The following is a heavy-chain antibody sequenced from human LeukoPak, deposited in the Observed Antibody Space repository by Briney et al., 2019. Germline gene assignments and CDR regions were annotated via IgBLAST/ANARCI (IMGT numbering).Heavy chain of an antibody. CDR3: ARRGYCSGGSCYYESIDY. J-gene: IGHJ4*02. D-gene: IGHD2-15*01. CDR2: INPNSGGT. Sequence: ASVKVSCKASGYTFTGYYMHWVRQAPGQGLEWMGRINPNSGGTNYAQKFQGRVTMTRDTSISTAYMELSRLRSDDTAVYYCARRGYCSGGSCYYESIDYWGQGTLVTVSS. V-gene: IGHV1-2*06. CDR1: GYTFTGYY.